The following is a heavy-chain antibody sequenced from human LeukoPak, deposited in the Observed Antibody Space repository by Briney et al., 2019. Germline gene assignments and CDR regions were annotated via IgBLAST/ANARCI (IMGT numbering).Heavy chain of an antibody. J-gene: IGHJ5*02. CDR2: ISSSGSTI. V-gene: IGHV3-11*01. Sequence: KPGGSLRLSCAASGFTFRDHYMSWIRQAPGKGLEWVSYISSSGSTIYYADSVKGRFTISRDNAKNSLYLQMNSLRAEDTAVYYCARDPFASYWFDPWGQGTLVTVSS. CDR3: ARDPFASYWFDP. D-gene: IGHD3-10*01. CDR1: GFTFRDHY.